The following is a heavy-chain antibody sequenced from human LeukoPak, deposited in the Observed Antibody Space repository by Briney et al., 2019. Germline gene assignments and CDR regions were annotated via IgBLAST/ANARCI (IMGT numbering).Heavy chain of an antibody. D-gene: IGHD3-3*01. CDR1: GASISSHY. CDR2: IFTTGIT. V-gene: IGHV4-4*07. J-gene: IGHJ4*02. Sequence: PSETLSLTCSVSGASISSHYWSWIRQSAGKRLEWIGRIFTTGITNYNPSLGSRVTMSVDTSKNQFYLRLNSVTAADTAVYYCARDRSIFGVFIQWGQGTLVTVSS. CDR3: ARDRSIFGVFIQ.